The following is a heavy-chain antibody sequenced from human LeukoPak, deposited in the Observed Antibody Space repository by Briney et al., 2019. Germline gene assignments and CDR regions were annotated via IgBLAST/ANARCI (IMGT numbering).Heavy chain of an antibody. J-gene: IGHJ6*02. D-gene: IGHD4-11*01. Sequence: PGWSLRLSCAASGFTFSNSAMTLVRQAPGKGLEWVSTITSGGTTYYADSVKGRFTISRDNSKNTVSLQMNSLRVEDTSVYYCTRGTTTMDVWGQGTTVTVSS. V-gene: IGHV3-23*01. CDR2: ITSGGTT. CDR1: GFTFSNSA. CDR3: TRGTTTMDV.